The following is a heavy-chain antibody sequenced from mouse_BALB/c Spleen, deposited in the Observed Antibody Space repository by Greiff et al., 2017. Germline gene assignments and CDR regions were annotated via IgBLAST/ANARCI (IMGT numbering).Heavy chain of an antibody. CDR1: GFSLTSYG. V-gene: IGHV2-2*02. CDR2: IWSGGST. Sequence: VKLVESGPGLVQPSQSLSITCTVSGFSLTSYGVHWVRQSPGKGLEWLGVIWSGGSTDYNAAFISRLSISKDNSKSQVFFKMNSLQANDTAIYYCARNRVYGNYGGYYAMDYWGQGTSVTVSS. CDR3: ARNRVYGNYGGYYAMDY. D-gene: IGHD2-10*02. J-gene: IGHJ4*01.